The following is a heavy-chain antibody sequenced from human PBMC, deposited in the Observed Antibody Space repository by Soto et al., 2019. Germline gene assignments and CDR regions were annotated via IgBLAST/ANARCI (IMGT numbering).Heavy chain of an antibody. J-gene: IGHJ6*02. CDR3: ARLPYSVFDVRLGYYYYLMDV. V-gene: IGHV4-59*01. CDR2: IYYSGST. D-gene: IGHD1-26*01. CDR1: GGSISSYY. Sequence: SETLSLTCTVSGGSISSYYWSWIRQPPGKGLEWIGYIYYSGSTNYNPSLKSRVTISVDTSKNQFSLKLSSVTAADTAVYYCARLPYSVFDVRLGYYYYLMDVWGQGSTVTVSS.